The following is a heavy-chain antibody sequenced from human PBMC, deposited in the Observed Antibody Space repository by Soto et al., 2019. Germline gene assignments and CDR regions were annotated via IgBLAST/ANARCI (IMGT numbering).Heavy chain of an antibody. Sequence: SETLSLTCTVSGGSISSYYWSWIRQPPGKGLEWIGYIYYSGSTNYNPSLKSRVTISVDTSKNQFSLKLSSVTAADTAVYYCARLGCSSTSCYGGFDYWGQGTLVTVSS. CDR3: ARLGCSSTSCYGGFDY. CDR2: IYYSGST. J-gene: IGHJ4*02. D-gene: IGHD2-2*01. CDR1: GGSISSYY. V-gene: IGHV4-59*08.